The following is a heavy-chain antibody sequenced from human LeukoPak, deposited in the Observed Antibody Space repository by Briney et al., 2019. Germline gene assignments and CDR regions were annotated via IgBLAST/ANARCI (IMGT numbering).Heavy chain of an antibody. CDR3: ARGPDPYCGGDCYPDAFDI. J-gene: IGHJ3*02. V-gene: IGHV4-59*01. Sequence: PSETLSLTCTVSGGSISSYYWSWLRQPPGKGLEWIGYIYYSGSTNYNPSLKSRVTISVDTSKNQFSLKLSSVTAADTAVYYCARGPDPYCGGDCYPDAFDIWGQGTMVTVSS. D-gene: IGHD2-21*02. CDR1: GGSISSYY. CDR2: IYYSGST.